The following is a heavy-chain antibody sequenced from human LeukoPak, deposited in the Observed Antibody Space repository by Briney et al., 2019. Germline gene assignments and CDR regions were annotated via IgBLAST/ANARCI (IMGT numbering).Heavy chain of an antibody. CDR1: GFTFSSYG. CDR3: AKVRWDNSGWYYLDY. J-gene: IGHJ4*02. D-gene: IGHD6-19*01. Sequence: GGSLRLSCAASGFTFSSYGMHWVRQAPGEGLEWVTVISYDGSNKYYADSVKGRFTISRDNSKNTLHLQMNSLRAEDTAVYYCAKVRWDNSGWYYLDYWGQGTLVTVSS. CDR2: ISYDGSNK. V-gene: IGHV3-30*18.